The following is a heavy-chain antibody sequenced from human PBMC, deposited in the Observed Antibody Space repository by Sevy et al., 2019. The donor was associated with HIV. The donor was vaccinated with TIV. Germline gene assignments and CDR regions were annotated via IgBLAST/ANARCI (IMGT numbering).Heavy chain of an antibody. J-gene: IGHJ3*02. CDR1: GYTLTELS. CDR2: FDPEDGET. CDR3: ATVGAAWLRGAFDI. V-gene: IGHV1-24*01. D-gene: IGHD2-15*01. Sequence: ASVNVSCKVSGYTLTELSMHWVRQAPGKGLEWMGGFDPEDGETIYAQKFQGRVTMTEDTSTDTAYMELSSLRSEDTAVYYCATVGAAWLRGAFDIWGQGTMVTVSS.